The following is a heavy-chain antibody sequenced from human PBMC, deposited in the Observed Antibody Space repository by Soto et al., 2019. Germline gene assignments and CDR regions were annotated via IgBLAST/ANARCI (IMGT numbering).Heavy chain of an antibody. CDR3: AKGLGWRVLGDAFDI. V-gene: IGHV3-30*18. CDR2: ISYDGTNK. J-gene: IGHJ3*02. CDR1: GITFSSYG. Sequence: PGGSLRLSCAASGITFSSYGMHWVRQAPGKGLEWVAVISYDGTNKYYGDSMKGRFSISRDNSKNTLYLQMNSLRAEDTAAYYCAKGLGWRVLGDAFDIWGQGTMVTVSS. D-gene: IGHD3-16*01.